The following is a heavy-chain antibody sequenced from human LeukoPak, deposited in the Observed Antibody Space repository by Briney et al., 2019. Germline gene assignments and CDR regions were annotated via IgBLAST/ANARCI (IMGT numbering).Heavy chain of an antibody. CDR1: GGSISSNNW. CDR2: IYHSGTT. Sequence: SETLSLTCAVSGGSISSNNWWGWVRQPPGKGLEWIGEIYHSGTTYYNPSLKSRITMSVDMSANQFSLRLTSVSAADTAVYYCTRAYWIGFHFDSWGQGILVSVSS. V-gene: IGHV4-4*02. D-gene: IGHD3-3*01. CDR3: TRAYWIGFHFDS. J-gene: IGHJ4*02.